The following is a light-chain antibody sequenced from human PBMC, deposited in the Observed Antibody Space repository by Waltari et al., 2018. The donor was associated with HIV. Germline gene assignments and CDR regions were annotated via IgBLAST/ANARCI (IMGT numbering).Light chain of an antibody. V-gene: IGLV1-47*01. CDR2: RDN. Sequence: QSVLTQPPSASGTPGQRVTIPCSGTTSNVGSNFVSWYQQLPGTAPKLLIYRDNRRPSGVPDRFSGSKSGASASLAISGLRSEDEGDYYCATWDGSLGGAYVFGAGTKVSVL. CDR1: TSNVGSNF. J-gene: IGLJ1*01. CDR3: ATWDGSLGGAYV.